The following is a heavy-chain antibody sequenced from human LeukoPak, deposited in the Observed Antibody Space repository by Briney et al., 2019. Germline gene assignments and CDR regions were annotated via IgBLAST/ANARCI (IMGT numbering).Heavy chain of an antibody. V-gene: IGHV3-64*01. Sequence: PGGSLRLSCAASGFTFCSHAMHWVRQAPGKGLEYVSAISSNGGSTYYANSVKGRFTISRDNSKNTLYLQMGSLRAEDMAVYCCARGGRQYYDFWSGYYRAAFDIWGQGTMVTVSS. J-gene: IGHJ3*02. D-gene: IGHD3-3*01. CDR3: ARGGRQYYDFWSGYYRAAFDI. CDR2: ISSNGGST. CDR1: GFTFCSHA.